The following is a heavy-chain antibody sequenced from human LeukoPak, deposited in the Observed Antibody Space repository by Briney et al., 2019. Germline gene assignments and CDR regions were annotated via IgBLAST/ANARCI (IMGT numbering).Heavy chain of an antibody. J-gene: IGHJ4*02. CDR3: ARDGGYYGSGTKGYFDY. CDR1: GFTFSSYA. V-gene: IGHV3-64*01. D-gene: IGHD3-10*01. CDR2: ISSNGGST. Sequence: GGSLRLSCAASGFTFSSYAMHWVRQAPGKGLEYVSAISSNGGSTYYANSVKGRFTISRDNSKNTLYLQMGSLRAEDMAVYYCARDGGYYGSGTKGYFDYWGQGTLVTVSS.